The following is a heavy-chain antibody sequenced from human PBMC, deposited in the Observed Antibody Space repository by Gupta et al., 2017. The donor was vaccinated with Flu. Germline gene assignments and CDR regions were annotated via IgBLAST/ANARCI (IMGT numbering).Heavy chain of an antibody. CDR1: GGSIRSSNW. CDR3: ARELPGSYGCDY. D-gene: IGHD5-18*01. CDR2: IYHSGST. Sequence: QVQLQESGPGLVKPSGTLSLPCAVSGGSIRSSNWWSWVRQPPGKGLEWIGEIYHSGSTNYNPSFTSRVTISVDKSKNHFSLRLNSVTAADTAVYYCARELPGSYGCDYWGQGTLVTVSS. V-gene: IGHV4-4*02. J-gene: IGHJ4*02.